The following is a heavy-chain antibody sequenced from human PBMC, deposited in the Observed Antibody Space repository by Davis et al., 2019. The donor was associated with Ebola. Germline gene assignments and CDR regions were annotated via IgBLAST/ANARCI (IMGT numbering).Heavy chain of an antibody. CDR3: ARYGVASSSSWVDF. D-gene: IGHD6-6*01. CDR1: GFTFSDYY. J-gene: IGHJ4*02. Sequence: PGGSLRLSCEVSGFTFSDYYMSWIRQAPGKGLEWIAYIGPSGNSFYCADSVKGRFTIARDNAKNSLYLQINSLRAEDTAVYYCARYGVASSSSWVDFWGQGTLVIVSS. V-gene: IGHV3-11*04. CDR2: IGPSGNSF.